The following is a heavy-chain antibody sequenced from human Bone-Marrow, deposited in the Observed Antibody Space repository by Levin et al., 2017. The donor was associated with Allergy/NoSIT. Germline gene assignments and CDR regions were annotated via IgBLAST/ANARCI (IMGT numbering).Heavy chain of an antibody. D-gene: IGHD2-2*01. Sequence: SQTLSLTCAVYGGSLRGSYCSWLRQPPGKGLEWIGEIHHSGSTSYNPSLRSRVTISLDTSKSHFSLKVISVTAAATAVYYCARGKYQLLDYGLDVWGQGTTVSVSS. CDR3: ARGKYQLLDYGLDV. J-gene: IGHJ6*02. CDR2: IHHSGST. CDR1: GGSLRGSY. V-gene: IGHV4-34*01.